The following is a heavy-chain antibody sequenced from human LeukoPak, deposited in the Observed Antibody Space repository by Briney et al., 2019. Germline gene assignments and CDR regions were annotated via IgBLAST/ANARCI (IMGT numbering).Heavy chain of an antibody. CDR3: AKDRADNGDRLRFDP. CDR1: GFSLSTYA. V-gene: IGHV3-23*01. Sequence: GGSLRLSCAASGFSLSTYAMSWVRQAPGKGPEWVSAISGACGRTYYADSVKGRFTISRDNSKNTLYLQMDSLRAEDTAVYYCAKDRADNGDRLRFDPWGQGTLVTVSS. CDR2: ISGACGRT. D-gene: IGHD4-17*01. J-gene: IGHJ5*02.